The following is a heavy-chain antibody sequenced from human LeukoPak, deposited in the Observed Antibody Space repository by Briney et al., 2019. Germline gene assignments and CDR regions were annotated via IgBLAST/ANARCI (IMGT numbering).Heavy chain of an antibody. D-gene: IGHD2-8*02. CDR2: ISSSGSTI. CDR1: GLTFSSYE. J-gene: IGHJ6*02. Sequence: GGSLRLSCAASGLTFSSYEMNWVRQAPGKGLEWVSYISSSGSTIYYADSVKGRFTISRGNAKNSLYLQMNSLRAEDTAVYYCARDAGGGELCYYYGLDVWGQGTTVTVSS. CDR3: ARDAGGGELCYYYGLDV. V-gene: IGHV3-48*03.